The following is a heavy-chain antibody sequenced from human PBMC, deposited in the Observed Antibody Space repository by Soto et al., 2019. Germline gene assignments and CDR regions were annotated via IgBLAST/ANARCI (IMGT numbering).Heavy chain of an antibody. CDR1: GGSISSSSYY. CDR2: IYYSGST. Sequence: SETLSLTCTVSGGSISSSSYYWGWIRQPPGKGLEWIGSIYYSGSTYYNPSLKSRVTISVDTSKNQFSLKLSSVTAADTAVYYCARQMSITIFGVVIPGADYWGQGTLVTVSS. J-gene: IGHJ4*02. D-gene: IGHD3-3*01. CDR3: ARQMSITIFGVVIPGADY. V-gene: IGHV4-39*01.